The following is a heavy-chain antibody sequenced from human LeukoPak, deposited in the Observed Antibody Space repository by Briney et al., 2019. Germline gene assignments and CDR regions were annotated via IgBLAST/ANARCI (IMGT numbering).Heavy chain of an antibody. CDR1: TFTFSNYE. J-gene: IGHJ4*02. CDR2: ISRSGGTI. V-gene: IGHV3-48*03. Sequence: GGSLRLSCAASTFTFSNYEMNWVRQAPGKGLEWISYISRSGGTIYYADPVKGRFTISRDNAKNSLYLQMNSLRAEDTAVYYCASGYDLPYWGQGTLVTVSS. D-gene: IGHD5-12*01. CDR3: ASGYDLPY.